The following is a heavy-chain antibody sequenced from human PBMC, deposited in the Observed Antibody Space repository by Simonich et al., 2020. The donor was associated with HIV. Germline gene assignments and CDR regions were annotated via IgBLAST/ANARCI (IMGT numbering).Heavy chain of an antibody. CDR1: GFTFSSYA. Sequence: EVQLLESGGGLVQPGGSLRLSCAASGFTFSSYAMGWVRQGPGKGLEGVSAIRGSGGSTYYADSVKGRFTISRDNSKNTLYLQMNSLRAEDTAVYYCAKDRYYNFWSGYYDYWGQGTLVTVSS. CDR3: AKDRYYNFWSGYYDY. J-gene: IGHJ4*02. V-gene: IGHV3-23*01. CDR2: IRGSGGST. D-gene: IGHD3-3*01.